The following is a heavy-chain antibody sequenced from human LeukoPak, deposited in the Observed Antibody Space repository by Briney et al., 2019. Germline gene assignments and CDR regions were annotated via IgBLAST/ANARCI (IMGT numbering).Heavy chain of an antibody. CDR2: IYSGGSA. D-gene: IGHD4-11*01. V-gene: IGHV3-66*01. CDR3: AASYSMTRFDY. CDR1: GFTVSSNY. Sequence: GGSLRLSCAASGFTVSSNYMSWVRQAPGKGLEWVSVIYSGGSAYYADSVKGRFTISRDNSKNTLYLQMNSLRAEDTAVYYCAASYSMTRFDYWGQGTLVTVSS. J-gene: IGHJ4*02.